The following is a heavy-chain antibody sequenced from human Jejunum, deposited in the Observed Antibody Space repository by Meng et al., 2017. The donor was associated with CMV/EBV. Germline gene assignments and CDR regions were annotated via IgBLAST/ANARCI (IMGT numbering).Heavy chain of an antibody. CDR3: ARVKGGCSATSCTLDP. CDR2: IYYSRVT. D-gene: IGHD2-2*01. CDR1: GDSIISNNW. Sequence: SGDSIISNNWWTWVRQTPGKGLEWIGEIYYSRVTNYNPSLKSRVTIFLDKSKNQFSLNLNSVTAADTGVYYCARVKGGCSATSCTLDPWGQGTLVTVSS. J-gene: IGHJ5*02. V-gene: IGHV4-4*02.